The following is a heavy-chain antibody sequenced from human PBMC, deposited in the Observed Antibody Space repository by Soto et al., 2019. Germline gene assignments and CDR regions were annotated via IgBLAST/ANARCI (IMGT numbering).Heavy chain of an antibody. CDR3: ARPGYCSSTSCDTAIDY. D-gene: IGHD2-2*02. V-gene: IGHV1-3*01. J-gene: IGHJ4*02. Sequence: ASVKVSCKASGYTFTSYAMHWLRQAPGQRLEWMGWINAGNGNTKYSQKFQGRVTITRDTSASTAYMELSSLRSEDTAVYYCARPGYCSSTSCDTAIDYWGQGTLVTVSS. CDR2: INAGNGNT. CDR1: GYTFTSYA.